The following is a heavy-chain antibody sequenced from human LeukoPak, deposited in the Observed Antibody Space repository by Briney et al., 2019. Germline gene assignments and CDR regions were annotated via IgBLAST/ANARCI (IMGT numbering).Heavy chain of an antibody. CDR1: GYTLTELS. CDR2: FDPEDGET. Sequence: ASVKVSCKVSGYTLTELSMHWVRQAPGKGLEWMGGFDPEDGETIYAQKFQGRVTMTEDTSTDTAYMELSSLRSEDTAVDYCATDPRYYDILTGYSDFDYWGQGTLVTVSS. D-gene: IGHD3-9*01. V-gene: IGHV1-24*01. CDR3: ATDPRYYDILTGYSDFDY. J-gene: IGHJ4*02.